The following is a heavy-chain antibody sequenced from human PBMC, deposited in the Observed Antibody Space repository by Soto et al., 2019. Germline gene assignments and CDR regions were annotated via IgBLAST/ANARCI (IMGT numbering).Heavy chain of an antibody. J-gene: IGHJ6*02. V-gene: IGHV3-21*01. CDR3: PSVYWSSTSCTWYYYGLDV. CDR1: GITFSSYS. D-gene: IGHD2-2*01. Sequence: LRLSCAASGITFSSYSMNWLRQAPGKGLELFSSISRSSSYIYYADCLKGRFTVSRDNDNNSLYLQMNSLRAEDTAVYYCPSVYWSSTSCTWYYYGLDVWGQGTTVTVSS. CDR2: ISRSSSYI.